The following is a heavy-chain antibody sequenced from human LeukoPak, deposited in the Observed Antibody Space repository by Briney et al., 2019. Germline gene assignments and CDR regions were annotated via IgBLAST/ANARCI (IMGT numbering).Heavy chain of an antibody. CDR2: ISDSGGST. J-gene: IGHJ4*02. Sequence: ALCWLHHAPKKGLEWVAGISDSGGSTNYADYVKGRFTISRDNPKNPLYLQMNNLRAEDTAVYFCARRGVVIRVILVGFHKAAYYFDSWGQGALVTVSS. D-gene: IGHD3-22*01. CDR1: A. V-gene: IGHV3-23*01. CDR3: ARRGVVIRVILVGFHKAAYYFDS.